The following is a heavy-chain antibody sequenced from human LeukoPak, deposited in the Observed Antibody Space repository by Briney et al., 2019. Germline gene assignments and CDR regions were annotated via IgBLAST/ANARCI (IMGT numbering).Heavy chain of an antibody. D-gene: IGHD4-17*01. V-gene: IGHV3-30*04. Sequence: GGSLILSCAASGFTFSHLAMYWVRQAPGKGLECVSLISDVTYTKYYADSVKGRFIISRDNSKNMLYLQMNGLGTDDSALYYCTVATETTFDYWGQGSLVTVSS. CDR1: GFTFSHLA. J-gene: IGHJ4*02. CDR2: ISDVTYTK. CDR3: TVATETTFDY.